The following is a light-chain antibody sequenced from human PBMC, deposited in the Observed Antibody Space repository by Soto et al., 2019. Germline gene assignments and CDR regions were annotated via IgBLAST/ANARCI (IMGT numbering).Light chain of an antibody. J-gene: IGKJ1*01. CDR2: KTS. Sequence: DIPITQSPSTLSAPVGDRVTIPFRASQTISSWVAWYQQKPGKAPRLLIYKTSSLESGVPSRFSGSGSGTEFTLTISSLQPEDFATYYCLQHNSYPVTFGQGTKVDIK. CDR1: QTISSW. V-gene: IGKV1-5*03. CDR3: LQHNSYPVT.